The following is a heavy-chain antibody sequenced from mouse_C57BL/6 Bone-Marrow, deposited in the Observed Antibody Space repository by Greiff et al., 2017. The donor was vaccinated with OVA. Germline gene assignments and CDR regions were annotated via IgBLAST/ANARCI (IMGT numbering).Heavy chain of an antibody. V-gene: IGHV10-1*01. D-gene: IGHD1-1*01. CDR3: VRHEATVEEAWFAY. CDR1: GFSFNTYA. J-gene: IGHJ3*01. Sequence: EVKLMESGGGLVQPKGSLKLSCAASGFSFNTYAMNWVRQAPGQGLEWVARIRSKSNNYATYYADSVKDRFTISRDDSESMLYLQMNNLKTEDTAMYYCVRHEATVEEAWFAYWGQGTLVTVSA. CDR2: IRSKSNNYAT.